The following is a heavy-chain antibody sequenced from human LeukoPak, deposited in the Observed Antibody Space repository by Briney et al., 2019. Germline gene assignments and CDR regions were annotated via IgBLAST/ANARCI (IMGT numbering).Heavy chain of an antibody. CDR3: ARLGQQWLNLDY. CDR2: IYYSGST. V-gene: IGHV4-59*08. J-gene: IGHJ4*02. CDR1: GGSISSYY. D-gene: IGHD6-19*01. Sequence: TSETLSLTCTVSGGSISSYYWSWIRQPPGKGLEWIGYIYYSGSTNYNPSLKSRVTISVDTSKNQFSLKLGSVTAADTAVYYCARLGQQWLNLDYWGQGTLVTVSS.